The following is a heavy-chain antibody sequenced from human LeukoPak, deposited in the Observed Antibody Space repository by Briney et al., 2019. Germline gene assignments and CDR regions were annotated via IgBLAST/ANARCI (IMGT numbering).Heavy chain of an antibody. CDR3: ARQREYCSGVSCYSDVFDI. CDR2: IYYSGST. Sequence: SETLSLTCTVSGGSISNYYWSWIRQPPRKGLECIGYIYYSGSTNYNPSLKSRVTIPVDTSKNQFSLRLSSVTAADTAVCYCARQREYCSGVSCYSDVFDIWGQGTMVTVSS. CDR1: GGSISNYY. D-gene: IGHD2-15*01. J-gene: IGHJ3*02. V-gene: IGHV4-59*08.